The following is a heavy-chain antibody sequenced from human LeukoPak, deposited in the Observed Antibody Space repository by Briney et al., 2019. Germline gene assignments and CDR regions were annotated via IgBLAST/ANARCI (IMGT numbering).Heavy chain of an antibody. CDR2: IKQDGSEK. V-gene: IGHV3-7*04. J-gene: IGHJ3*02. CDR1: GFTFSSYW. Sequence: GGSLRLSCATSGFTFSSYWMSWVRQAPGKGLEWVASIKQDGSEKYYVDSVKGRFTISRDNSKNTLYLQMNSLRAEDTAVYYCARAGLVRDAFDIWGQGTMVTVSS. CDR3: ARAGLVRDAFDI. D-gene: IGHD6-19*01.